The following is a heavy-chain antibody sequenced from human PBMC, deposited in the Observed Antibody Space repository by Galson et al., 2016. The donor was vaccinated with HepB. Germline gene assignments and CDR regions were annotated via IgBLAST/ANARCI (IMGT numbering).Heavy chain of an antibody. J-gene: IGHJ5*02. CDR2: IGNGGGST. D-gene: IGHD6-13*01. V-gene: IGHV3-23*01. CDR3: ATTYSSNWFPN. Sequence: SLRLSCAASGFTFSAYAMSWVRQAPGKGLEWVSLIGNGGGSTYYADSVKGRFTISRDNPKNTLYLQMESLRVEDTAVYYCATTYSSNWFPNWGQGTLVTVSS. CDR1: GFTFSAYA.